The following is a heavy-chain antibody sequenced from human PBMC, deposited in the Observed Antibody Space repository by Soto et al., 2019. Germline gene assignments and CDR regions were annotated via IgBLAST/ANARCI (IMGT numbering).Heavy chain of an antibody. CDR3: ARSYSGGDAYFDY. J-gene: IGHJ4*02. Sequence: PSETLSLTCTVSGYSINSDDYWGWIRQPPGKGLEWIASIYHSVSTFYNPSLRSRVTISIDTSKNQFSLNLASVTAADTAVYYCARSYSGGDAYFDYWGQGTVVTVSS. V-gene: IGHV4-38-2*02. CDR2: IYHSVST. CDR1: GYSINSDDY. D-gene: IGHD2-21*02.